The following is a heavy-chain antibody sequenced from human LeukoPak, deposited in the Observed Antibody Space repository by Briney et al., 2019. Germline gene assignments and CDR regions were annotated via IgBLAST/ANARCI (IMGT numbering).Heavy chain of an antibody. CDR3: ARGGVGIAAAGFDY. Sequence: GGSLRLSCAASGFTFSSYRMNWVRQAPGKGLEWVSYISSSSSTIFYADSVKGRFTVSRDNAKNSLYLQMNSLRAEDTAVYYCARGGVGIAAAGFDYWGQGTLVTVSS. V-gene: IGHV3-48*01. CDR1: GFTFSSYR. CDR2: ISSSSSTI. J-gene: IGHJ4*02. D-gene: IGHD6-13*01.